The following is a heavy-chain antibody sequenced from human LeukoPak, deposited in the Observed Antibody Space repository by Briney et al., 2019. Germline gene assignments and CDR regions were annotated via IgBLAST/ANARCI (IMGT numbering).Heavy chain of an antibody. CDR3: ARKDSFWYFDL. V-gene: IGHV4-4*07. CDR2: ISTSGRT. J-gene: IGHJ2*01. CDR1: GGSFSDYY. Sequence: KASETLSLTCTVSGGSFSDYYWSWVRQPAGKGLEWIGRISTSGRTNYNPALMSRLTMSLDTSKNQFSRKLRSVTAADTAVYYCARKDSFWYFDLWGRGTLVTVSS.